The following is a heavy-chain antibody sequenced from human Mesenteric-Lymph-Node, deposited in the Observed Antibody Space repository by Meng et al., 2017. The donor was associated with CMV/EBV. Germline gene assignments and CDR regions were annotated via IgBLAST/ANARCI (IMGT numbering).Heavy chain of an antibody. CDR2: IYTTSSYI. CDR3: ARDTLRYCSSTSCSDAFDI. D-gene: IGHD2-2*01. J-gene: IGHJ3*02. CDR1: TFSSYS. V-gene: IGHV3-21*01. Sequence: TFSSYSMNWVRQAPGKGLEWVSSIYTTSSYIYYPDSVKGRFTISRDNAKNSLYLQMNSLRAEDTAVYYCARDTLRYCSSTSCSDAFDIWGQGTMVTVSS.